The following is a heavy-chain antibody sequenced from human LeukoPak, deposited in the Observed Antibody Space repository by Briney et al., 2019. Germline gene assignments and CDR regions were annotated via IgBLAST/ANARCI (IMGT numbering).Heavy chain of an antibody. CDR3: ARDRGVSGNYYDY. Sequence: GGSLRLSCVASGFSFRNYGMHWVRQAPGKGLEWVTFIRSDSSYKYYANSVKGRFATSRDNSKSTLDLQMNSLRPEDTALYYCARDRGVSGNYYDYWGQGTLVTVSS. V-gene: IGHV3-30*02. CDR1: GFSFRNYG. J-gene: IGHJ4*02. D-gene: IGHD3-10*01. CDR2: IRSDSSYK.